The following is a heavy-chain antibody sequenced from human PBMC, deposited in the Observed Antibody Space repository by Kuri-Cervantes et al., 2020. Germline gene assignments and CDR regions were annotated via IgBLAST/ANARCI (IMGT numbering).Heavy chain of an antibody. CDR3: ATYLEYYFDY. V-gene: IGHV3-15*01. CDR2: IKSKADGGTI. Sequence: GGSLRLSCAASGFTVSSNYMSWVRQAPGKGLEWVGRIKSKADGGTIDYATPVKGRVIISRDDSKNTLYLQMNNLKTEDTAVYFCATYLEYYFDYWGQGTLVTVSS. J-gene: IGHJ4*02. CDR1: GFTVSSNY. D-gene: IGHD2-21*01.